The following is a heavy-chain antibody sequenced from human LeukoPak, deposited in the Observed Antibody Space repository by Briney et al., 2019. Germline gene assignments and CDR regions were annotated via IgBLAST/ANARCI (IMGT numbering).Heavy chain of an antibody. CDR2: INSDGIST. CDR3: ARDGNYYDSSGPADY. V-gene: IGHV3-74*01. D-gene: IGHD3-22*01. J-gene: IGHJ4*02. Sequence: GGSLRLFCAASRFTFSRYWLHWVRQAPGRGLVWVSRINSDGISTSYSDSVKGRFTISRDNAKHTLYLEKNSLSAQDNAVYYCARDGNYYDSSGPADYWGQGPLVTVSS. CDR1: RFTFSRYW.